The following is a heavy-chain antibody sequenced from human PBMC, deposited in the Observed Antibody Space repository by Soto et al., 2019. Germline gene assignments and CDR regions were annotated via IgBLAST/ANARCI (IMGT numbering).Heavy chain of an antibody. D-gene: IGHD3-3*01. CDR1: GYTFTSYG. V-gene: IGHV1-18*01. J-gene: IGHJ4*02. CDR3: ARRIRYYDFWSGYYYDY. Sequence: ASVKVSCKASGYTFTSYGISWVRQAPGQGLEWMGWISAYNGNTNYAQKLQGRVTMTTDTSTSTAYMELRSLRSDDTAVYYCARRIRYYDFWSGYYYDYWGQGTLVTVSS. CDR2: ISAYNGNT.